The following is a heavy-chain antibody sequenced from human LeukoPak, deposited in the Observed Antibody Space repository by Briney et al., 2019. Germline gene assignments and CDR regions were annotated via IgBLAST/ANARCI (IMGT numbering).Heavy chain of an antibody. Sequence: GGSLRLSCAASGFTFSDYYMSWIRQAPGKGLEWVSYISTSGNTIYYADSVKGRFTISRDNAKNSLYLQMNSLRAEDTAVYYCAKELSSSWYYYYGMDVWGQGTTVIVSS. CDR2: ISTSGNTI. V-gene: IGHV3-11*01. D-gene: IGHD6-13*01. CDR1: GFTFSDYY. CDR3: AKELSSSWYYYYGMDV. J-gene: IGHJ6*02.